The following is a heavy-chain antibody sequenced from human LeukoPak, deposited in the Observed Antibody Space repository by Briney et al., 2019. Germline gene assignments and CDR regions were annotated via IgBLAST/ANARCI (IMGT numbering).Heavy chain of an antibody. D-gene: IGHD6-6*01. V-gene: IGHV1-69*13. J-gene: IGHJ4*02. CDR3: AKLLREDSRTVPAFDY. Sequence: SVKVSCKASGGTFSTYAFSWVRQAPGQGLEWMGGIVPIFGLANYAQKFQARVTITADESTSTVYMELNSLRAEDTAIYFCAKLLREDSRTVPAFDYWGPGTLVTVSS. CDR2: IVPIFGLA. CDR1: GGTFSTYA.